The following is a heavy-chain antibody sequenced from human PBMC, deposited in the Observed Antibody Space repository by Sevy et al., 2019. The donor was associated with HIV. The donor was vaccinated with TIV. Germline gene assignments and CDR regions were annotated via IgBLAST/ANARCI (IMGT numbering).Heavy chain of an antibody. CDR2: IKQDGSEK. Sequence: GGSLRLSCAASGFTFSSYWMSWVRQAPGKGLEWVANIKQDGSEKYYVDFVKGGFTISRDNAKNSLYRQRKSLRPEDTVMYYCARDNCSGPRIYYYYYGMNVRGQGTTVTVSS. V-gene: IGHV3-7*01. CDR1: GFTFSSYW. CDR3: ARDNCSGPRIYYYYYGMNV. D-gene: IGHD2-15*01. J-gene: IGHJ6*02.